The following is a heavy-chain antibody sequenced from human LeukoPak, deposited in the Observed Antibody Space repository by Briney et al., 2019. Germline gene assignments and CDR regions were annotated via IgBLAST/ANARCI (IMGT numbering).Heavy chain of an antibody. CDR3: ARDGSGFYLYNYMDV. J-gene: IGHJ6*03. CDR2: ISTVSTYT. V-gene: IGHV3-21*01. CDR1: GFTFSDYS. D-gene: IGHD6-25*01. Sequence: GGSLRLSCAPSGFTFSDYSMNWVRQAPGKGLEWVASISTVSTYTFYADSVKGRFTISRDNVRSSLYLQMSSLGAEDTAVYYCARDGSGFYLYNYMDVWGKGTTVTVSS.